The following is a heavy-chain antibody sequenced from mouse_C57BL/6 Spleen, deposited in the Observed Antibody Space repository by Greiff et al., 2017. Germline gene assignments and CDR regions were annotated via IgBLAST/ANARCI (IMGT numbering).Heavy chain of an antibody. CDR2: ISYDGSN. D-gene: IGHD1-1*01. CDR3: ARVPITTVVGYFDV. CDR1: GYSITSGYY. J-gene: IGHJ1*03. Sequence: VQLQQSGPGLVKPSQSLSLTCSVTGYSITSGYYWNWIRQFPGNKLEWMGYISYDGSNNYNPSLKNRISITRDTSKNQFFLKLNSVTTEDTATYYCARVPITTVVGYFDVWGTGTTVTVSS. V-gene: IGHV3-6*01.